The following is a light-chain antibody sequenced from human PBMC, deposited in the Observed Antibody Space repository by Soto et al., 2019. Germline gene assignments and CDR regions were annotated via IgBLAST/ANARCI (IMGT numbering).Light chain of an antibody. J-gene: IGLJ1*01. CDR2: EGS. CDR3: CSYAGNSSFV. V-gene: IGLV2-23*01. Sequence: QSVLTQPASVSGSPGQSLTISCTGTSSDVRSYNLVSWYQQHPGTAPKLMIYEGSKWPSGVSDRFSVSKSGNTASLTISGLQAEDEADYYCCSYAGNSSFVFGTGTKVTAL. CDR1: SSDVRSYNL.